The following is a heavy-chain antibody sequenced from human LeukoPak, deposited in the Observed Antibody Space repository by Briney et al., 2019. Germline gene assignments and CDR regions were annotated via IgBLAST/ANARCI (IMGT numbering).Heavy chain of an antibody. V-gene: IGHV4-31*03. Sequence: SETLSLTCTVSGASFSSGDQYWNWIRQSPGKGLEWIGSIHPSGGLYNNPSLESRVTISIDTSKNQFSLNLNSVTAADTAVYFCSRGLDSRKLGYWGQGTLVTVSS. CDR1: GASFSSGDQY. J-gene: IGHJ4*02. CDR3: SRGLDSRKLGY. CDR2: IHPSGGL. D-gene: IGHD3-22*01.